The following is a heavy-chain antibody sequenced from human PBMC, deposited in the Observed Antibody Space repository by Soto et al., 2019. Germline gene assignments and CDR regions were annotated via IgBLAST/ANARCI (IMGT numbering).Heavy chain of an antibody. D-gene: IGHD2-2*01. CDR1: GGTFSSYA. CDR3: ARGGIVVVPADDDYGMDV. CDR2: FIPIFGTA. J-gene: IGHJ6*02. V-gene: IGHV1-69*01. Sequence: QVQPVQSGAEVKKPGSSVKVSCKASGGTFSSYAISWVRQAPGQGLEWMGGFIPIFGTANYAQKFQGRVTITADESTRTAYMELGSRRSEDTAVYYCARGGIVVVPADDDYGMDVWGQETTVTVSS.